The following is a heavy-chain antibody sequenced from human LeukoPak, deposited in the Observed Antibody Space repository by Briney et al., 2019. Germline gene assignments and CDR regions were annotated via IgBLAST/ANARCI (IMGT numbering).Heavy chain of an antibody. CDR2: IYHSGST. Sequence: PSETLSLTCAVSGGSISSSNWWSWVRQPPGKGLEWIGEIYHSGSTNYNPSLKSRVTISVDKSKNQFSLKLSSVTAADTAVYYCARATYYYGSGSHFDYWGQGTLVTVSS. V-gene: IGHV4-4*02. CDR1: GGSISSSNW. CDR3: ARATYYYGSGSHFDY. D-gene: IGHD3-10*01. J-gene: IGHJ4*02.